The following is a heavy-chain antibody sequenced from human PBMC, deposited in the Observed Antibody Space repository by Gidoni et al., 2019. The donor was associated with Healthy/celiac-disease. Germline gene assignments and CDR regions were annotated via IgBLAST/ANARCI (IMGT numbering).Heavy chain of an antibody. CDR3: ARGDIVATIRSGGIDY. D-gene: IGHD5-12*01. CDR2: IYYSGRT. V-gene: IGHV4-39*01. J-gene: IGHJ4*02. CDR1: GGSISSSSYY. Sequence: QLQLQESGPGLVKPSETLSLTCTVSGGSISSSSYYWGWIRQPPGKGLEWIGSIYYSGRTYYNPSLKSRVTISVDTSKNQFSLKLSSVTAADTAVYYCARGDIVATIRSGGIDYWGQGTLVTVSS.